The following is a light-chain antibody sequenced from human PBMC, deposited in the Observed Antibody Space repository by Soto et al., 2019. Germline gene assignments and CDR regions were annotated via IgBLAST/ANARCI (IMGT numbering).Light chain of an antibody. CDR2: EVS. V-gene: IGLV2-8*01. CDR1: SSDVGGYNY. CDR3: SSYAGSNNFYVV. J-gene: IGLJ2*01. Sequence: QSALTQPPSASGSPGQSVTISCTGTSSDVGGYNYVSWHQQHPGKASKLMIYEVSKRPSGVPDRFSGSKSGNTASLTVSGLQAQDESDYYSSSYAGSNNFYVVFGGGTKLTVL.